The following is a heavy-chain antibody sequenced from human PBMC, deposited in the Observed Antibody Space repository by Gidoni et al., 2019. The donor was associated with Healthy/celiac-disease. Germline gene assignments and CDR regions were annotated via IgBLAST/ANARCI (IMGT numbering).Heavy chain of an antibody. Sequence: QMQLVQSGPEVKNPGTSVKVSCQASGFTFTSSAMQWVRQARGQRLAWIGWIVVGSGNTNYAQKFQERVTITRDMSTSTAYMELSSLRSEDTAVYYCAADHSEPYGMDVWGQGTTVTVSS. CDR1: GFTFTSSA. CDR2: IVVGSGNT. J-gene: IGHJ6*02. D-gene: IGHD2-15*01. CDR3: AADHSEPYGMDV. V-gene: IGHV1-58*02.